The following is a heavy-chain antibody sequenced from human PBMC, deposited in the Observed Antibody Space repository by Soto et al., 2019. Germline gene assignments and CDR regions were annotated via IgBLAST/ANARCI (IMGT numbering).Heavy chain of an antibody. CDR1: VFTFSSYA. D-gene: IGHD1-26*01. CDR2: ISSSGGST. V-gene: IGHV3-23*01. J-gene: IGHJ6*02. Sequence: EVQLLESGGGLVQPGLSLRLSCAASVFTFSSYAMSWVRQAPGKGLEWVSTISSSGGSTYYADSVKGRFTISRDNSKNTLHLQINSLRAEDTAVYYCAKERWEGYGMYVWGQGTTVTVSS. CDR3: AKERWEGYGMYV.